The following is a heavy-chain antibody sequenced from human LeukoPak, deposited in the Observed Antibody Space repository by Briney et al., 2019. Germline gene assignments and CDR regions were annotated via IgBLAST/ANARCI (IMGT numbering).Heavy chain of an antibody. Sequence: PGGSLRLSCAASGFTFSSYGMHWVRQAPGKGLEWVAVISYDGSNKYYADSVKGRFTISRDNSKNTLYQQMNSLRAEDTAVYYCAKDSGEALGYFDYWGQGTLVTVSS. V-gene: IGHV3-30*18. J-gene: IGHJ4*02. D-gene: IGHD4-17*01. CDR2: ISYDGSNK. CDR3: AKDSGEALGYFDY. CDR1: GFTFSSYG.